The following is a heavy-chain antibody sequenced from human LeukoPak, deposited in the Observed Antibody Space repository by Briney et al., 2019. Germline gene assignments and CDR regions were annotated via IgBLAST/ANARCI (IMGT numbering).Heavy chain of an antibody. Sequence: GASVKVSCKASGYMFTSYAISWVRQAPGQGLEWMGWISAYNGNTNYAQKFQGRVTMTTDTSTTTAYVELRSLRSDDTAIYYCARHPYYDSRGYYVYWGQGTLVTVSS. CDR2: ISAYNGNT. CDR3: ARHPYYDSRGYYVY. CDR1: GYMFTSYA. J-gene: IGHJ4*02. V-gene: IGHV1-18*01. D-gene: IGHD3-22*01.